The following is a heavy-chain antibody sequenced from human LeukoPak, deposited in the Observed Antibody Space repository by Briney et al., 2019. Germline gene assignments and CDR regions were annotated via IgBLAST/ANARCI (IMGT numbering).Heavy chain of an antibody. D-gene: IGHD5-12*01. CDR3: ARHHTRDSGYEPTDY. CDR2: SYPGDSDT. J-gene: IGHJ4*02. CDR1: GSRFTRYW. V-gene: IGHV5-51*07. Sequence: GESQKISWKGYGSRFTRYWTGCVQQMPGNSLELLRISYPGDSDTRYSPSFQGQVTISADKSISTAYLQWSSLKASDTAMYYCARHHTRDSGYEPTDYWGQGTLVTVSS.